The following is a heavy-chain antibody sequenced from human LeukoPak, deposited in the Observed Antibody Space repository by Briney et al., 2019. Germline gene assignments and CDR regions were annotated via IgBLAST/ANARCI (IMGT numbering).Heavy chain of an antibody. CDR3: ARGGYYDFWSGYYFDY. J-gene: IGHJ4*02. D-gene: IGHD3-3*01. V-gene: IGHV4-34*01. CDR2: INHSGST. Sequence: SETLSLTCAVYGRSFSCYYWSWIRQPPGKGLEWIGEINHSGSTNYNPSLKSRVTISVDTSKNQSSLKLSSVTAADTAVYYCARGGYYDFWSGYYFDYWGQGTLVTVSS. CDR1: GRSFSCYY.